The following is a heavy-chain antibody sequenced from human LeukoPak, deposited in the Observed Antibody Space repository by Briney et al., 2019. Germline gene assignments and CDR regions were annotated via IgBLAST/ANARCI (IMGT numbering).Heavy chain of an antibody. CDR1: GFTFSTYA. J-gene: IGHJ4*02. D-gene: IGHD6-6*01. CDR2: ISGGGGRT. V-gene: IGHV3-23*01. CDR3: ARDRYGSSSPFDY. Sequence: GGSLRLSCTASGFTFSTYAMSWVRQAPGKGLEWVSVISGGGGRTYYADSVKGRFTISRDNSKNTLYLQMNSLRAEDTAVYYCARDRYGSSSPFDYWGQGTLVTVSS.